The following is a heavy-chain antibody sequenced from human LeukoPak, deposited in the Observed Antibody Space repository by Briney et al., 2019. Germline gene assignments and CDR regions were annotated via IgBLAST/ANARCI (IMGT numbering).Heavy chain of an antibody. Sequence: GGSLRLSCTASRFSFSSYSMNWVRQAPGKGLEWVSYISSSSSTIYYADSVKGRFTISRDNSKNTLYLQMNSLRAEDTAVYYCARGGVNTMVRGVIRYYYMDVWGKGTTVTISS. J-gene: IGHJ6*03. CDR2: ISSSSSTI. CDR1: RFSFSSYS. CDR3: ARGGVNTMVRGVIRYYYMDV. D-gene: IGHD3-10*01. V-gene: IGHV3-48*01.